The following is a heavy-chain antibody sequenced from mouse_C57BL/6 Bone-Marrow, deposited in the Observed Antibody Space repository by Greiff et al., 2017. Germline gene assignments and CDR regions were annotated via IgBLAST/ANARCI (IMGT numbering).Heavy chain of an antibody. CDR1: GYTFTSYD. D-gene: IGHD1-1*01. CDR3: ARLEVDGSSGDWYSDV. Sequence: QVQLQQSGPELVKPGASVKLSCKASGYTFTSYDINWVKQRPGQGLEWIGWIYPRDGSTKYNEKFKGKATLTVDTSSSTAYIELHSLTSEDSAVYFGARLEVDGSSGDWYSDVWGTGTTVTVSS. J-gene: IGHJ1*03. CDR2: IYPRDGST. V-gene: IGHV1-85*01.